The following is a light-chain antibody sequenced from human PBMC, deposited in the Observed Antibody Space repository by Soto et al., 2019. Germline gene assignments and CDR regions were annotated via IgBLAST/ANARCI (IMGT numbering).Light chain of an antibody. J-gene: IGLJ1*01. CDR2: DVS. CDR3: SSYTSSTTYV. Sequence: QSVLAQPASVSSSPWQSIALSCTGSSRDVGGYNYVSWYQQHPGKAPKLMIYDVSNRPSGVSNRFSGSKSGNTASLTISGLQAEDEADYYCSSYTSSTTYVFGAGTKVTVL. V-gene: IGLV2-14*01. CDR1: SRDVGGYNY.